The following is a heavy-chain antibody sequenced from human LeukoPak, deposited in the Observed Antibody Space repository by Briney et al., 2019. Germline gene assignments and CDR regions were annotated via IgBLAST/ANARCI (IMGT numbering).Heavy chain of an antibody. CDR2: IYYSGST. V-gene: IGHV4-59*01. CDR3: ARDSPTPGSDAFDF. J-gene: IGHJ3*01. Sequence: SETLSLTCTVSGGPISNYYWSWLRQPPGKGLEWFGHIYYSGSTNYNPPLKSRVTISVDTSKNQFSLRLSSVTAADTAVYYCARDSPTPGSDAFDFWGQGTMVTVSS. D-gene: IGHD7-27*01. CDR1: GGPISNYY.